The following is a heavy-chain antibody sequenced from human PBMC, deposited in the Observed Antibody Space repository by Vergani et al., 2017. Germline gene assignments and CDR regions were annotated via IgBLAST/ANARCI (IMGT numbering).Heavy chain of an antibody. CDR2: IYYSGST. CDR1: GASIRSSNYY. Sequence: QLQLQESGPGLVKPSATLSLTCSVSGASIRSSNYYWGWIRQPPGKGLEWIASIYYSGSTYYNPSLKSRVTISVDTSKNQFSLKLSSVTAADTAVYFCAGHFILEWLVKLGFIDPWGQGTLVTVSS. D-gene: IGHD3-3*01. CDR3: AGHFILEWLVKLGFIDP. V-gene: IGHV4-39*01. J-gene: IGHJ5*02.